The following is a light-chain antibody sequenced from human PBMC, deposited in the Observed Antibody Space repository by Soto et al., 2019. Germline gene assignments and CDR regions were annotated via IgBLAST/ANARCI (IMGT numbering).Light chain of an antibody. V-gene: IGKV4-1*01. CDR3: HQYLSAPWT. J-gene: IGKJ1*01. CDR2: WAS. CDR1: QTILYSSNNNNY. Sequence: DIVMTPSPDSLAVSLGERATINCESSQTILYSSNNNNYLAWYQQKPGQPPKLLIYWASTRESGVPDRFSGSGSGTDFTLTISSLQAEDVAVYYCHQYLSAPWTFGQGTKVEIK.